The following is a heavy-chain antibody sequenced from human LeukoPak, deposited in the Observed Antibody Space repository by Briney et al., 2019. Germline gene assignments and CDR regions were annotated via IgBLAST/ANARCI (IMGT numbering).Heavy chain of an antibody. CDR2: MNPKSGKT. CDR3: ARANPYSRWVYDF. CDR1: GYTFTSYD. J-gene: IGHJ4*02. V-gene: IGHV1-8*01. Sequence: ASVKVSCKASGYTFTSYDINWVRQATGQGLEWMGWMNPKSGKTGYAQKSQGRVTMTRNTSISTAYMELSSLRSEDTAVYYCARANPYSRWVYDFWGQGTLVTVSS. D-gene: IGHD1-26*01.